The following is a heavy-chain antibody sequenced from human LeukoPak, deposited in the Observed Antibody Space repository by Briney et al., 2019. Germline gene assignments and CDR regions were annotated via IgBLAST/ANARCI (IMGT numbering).Heavy chain of an antibody. D-gene: IGHD6-6*01. CDR2: INSDGSST. Sequence: GGSLRLSCAASGFTFSSYWMHWVRQAPGKGLVWVSRINSDGSSTSYADSVEGRFTISRDNAKNTLYLQMNSLRAEDTAVYYCARGVAARPGYFDYWGQGTLVTVSS. V-gene: IGHV3-74*01. CDR3: ARGVAARPGYFDY. CDR1: GFTFSSYW. J-gene: IGHJ4*02.